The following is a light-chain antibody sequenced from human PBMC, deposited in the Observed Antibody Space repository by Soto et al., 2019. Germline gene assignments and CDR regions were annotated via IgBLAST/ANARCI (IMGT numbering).Light chain of an antibody. CDR1: QSVSSSY. CDR3: QQYGSSPRGKSQPRYT. J-gene: IGKJ2*01. V-gene: IGKV3-20*01. CDR2: GAS. Sequence: EIVLTQSPGTLSLSPGERATLSCRASQSVSSSYLAWYQQKPGQAPRLLIYGASSRATGIPDRFSGSGSGTDFTLTISRLEPEDFAVYYCQQYGSSPRGKSQPRYTFGQGTKLEIK.